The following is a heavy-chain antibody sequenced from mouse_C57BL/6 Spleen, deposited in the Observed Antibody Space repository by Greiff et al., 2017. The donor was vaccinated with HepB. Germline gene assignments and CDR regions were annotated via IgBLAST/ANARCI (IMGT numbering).Heavy chain of an antibody. J-gene: IGHJ4*01. Sequence: VQLQQSGAELVRPGSSVKLSCKASGYTFTSYWMHWVKQRPIQGLEWIGNIDPSDSETHYNQKFKDKATLTVDKSSSTAYMQLSSLTSEDSAVYYCVRHYGSSYYAMDYWGQGTSVTVSS. D-gene: IGHD1-1*01. CDR1: GYTFTSYW. CDR3: VRHYGSSYYAMDY. CDR2: IDPSDSET. V-gene: IGHV1-52*01.